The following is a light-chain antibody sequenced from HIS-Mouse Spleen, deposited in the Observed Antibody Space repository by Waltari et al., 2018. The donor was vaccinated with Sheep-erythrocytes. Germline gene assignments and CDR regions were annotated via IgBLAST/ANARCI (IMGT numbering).Light chain of an antibody. Sequence: QSVLTQPRSVSGSPGQSVTISCTGTSSDVGGYNYVSWYQQHPGKAPKLMIYDVSKRPSGVPDRFSGSKSGNTASLTISWLQAEDEADYYCCSYAGSYNHVFATGTKVTVL. V-gene: IGLV2-11*01. CDR1: SSDVGGYNY. CDR3: CSYAGSYNHV. CDR2: DVS. J-gene: IGLJ1*01.